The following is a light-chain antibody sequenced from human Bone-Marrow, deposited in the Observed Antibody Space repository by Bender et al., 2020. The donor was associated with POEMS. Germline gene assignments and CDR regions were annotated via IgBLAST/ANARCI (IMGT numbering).Light chain of an antibody. CDR1: ARDIGLYDY. J-gene: IGLJ3*02. CDR3: CSYAGSNTWV. CDR2: NVR. V-gene: IGLV2-14*03. Sequence: SALTQPAAVSGSLGQSITISCTGTARDIGLYDYVSWYQQHPGKAPKVLIYNVRSRPSGVSNRFSASKSGNTASLTISGLQAEDEADYYCCSYAGSNTWVFGGGTKLTVL.